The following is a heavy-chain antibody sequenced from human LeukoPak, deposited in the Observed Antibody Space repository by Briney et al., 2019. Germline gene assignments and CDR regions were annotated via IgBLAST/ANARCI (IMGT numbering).Heavy chain of an antibody. CDR1: GGSISSGSYH. CDR2: IYTSGST. CDR3: ARAYCSSTSCQPYMDV. J-gene: IGHJ6*03. V-gene: IGHV4-61*02. Sequence: SQTLSLTCTVSGGSISSGSYHWSWIRQPAGKGLEWIGRIYTSGSTNYNPSLKSRVTISVDTSKNQFSLKLSSVTAADTAVYYCARAYCSSTSCQPYMDVWGKGTTVTVSS. D-gene: IGHD2-2*01.